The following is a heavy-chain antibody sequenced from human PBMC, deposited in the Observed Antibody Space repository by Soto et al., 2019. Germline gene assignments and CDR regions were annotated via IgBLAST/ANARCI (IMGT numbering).Heavy chain of an antibody. CDR2: IKQDGSEK. CDR1: GLTFSRYW. D-gene: IGHD1-26*01. J-gene: IGHJ1*01. CDR3: ATYSGSFQF. Sequence: EVQLVESGGGLVQPGGSMRLSCAASGLTFSRYWMSWVRQAPGKGLEWVANIKQDGSEKSLVDSVKGRFTISRDNAKNSLYLQMNSLRAEDTVVYYCATYSGSFQFWGQGTLVTVSS. V-gene: IGHV3-7*03.